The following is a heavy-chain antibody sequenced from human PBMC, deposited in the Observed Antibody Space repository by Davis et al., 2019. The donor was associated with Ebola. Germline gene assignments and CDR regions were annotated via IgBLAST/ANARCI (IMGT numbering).Heavy chain of an antibody. V-gene: IGHV5-51*01. CDR3: ARLDSTGYYYLSRYFDL. D-gene: IGHD3-22*01. Sequence: PGGSLRLSCKDSGNSFTSHWIGWVRQMPGKGLDWMGIIYTGDSDTRYSPSFRGQVTISADKSMKTAFLQWSSLKASDSGMYYCARLDSTGYYYLSRYFDLWGRGTLVTVSS. CDR2: IYTGDSDT. J-gene: IGHJ2*01. CDR1: GNSFTSHW.